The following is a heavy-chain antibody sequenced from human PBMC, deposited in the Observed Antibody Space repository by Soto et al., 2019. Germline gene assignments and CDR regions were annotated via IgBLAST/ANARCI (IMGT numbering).Heavy chain of an antibody. CDR3: ARDRDATIGNYFDF. D-gene: IGHD1-1*01. V-gene: IGHV4-39*02. J-gene: IGHJ4*02. CDR2: IYYSGST. Sequence: SETLTLTCTVSGGSISSSSYYWGWIRQPPGKGLEWIGSIYYSGSTYYNPSLKSRITINPDTSKNQFSLQLDSVTPDDTAVYYCARDRDATIGNYFDFWGQGTLDTVSS. CDR1: GGSISSSSYY.